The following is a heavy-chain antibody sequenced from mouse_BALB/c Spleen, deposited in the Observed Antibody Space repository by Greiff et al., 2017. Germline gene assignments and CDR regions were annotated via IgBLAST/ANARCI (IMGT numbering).Heavy chain of an antibody. CDR3: ARHRYGPMDY. CDR2: IYPGDGDT. J-gene: IGHJ4*01. D-gene: IGHD2-14*01. V-gene: IGHV1-80*01. Sequence: QVHVKQSGAELVRPGSSVKISCKASGYAFSSYWMNWVKQRPGQGLEWIGQIYPGDGDTNYNGKFKGKATLTADKSSSTAYMQLSSLTSEDSAVYFCARHRYGPMDYWGQGTSVTVSS. CDR1: GYAFSSYW.